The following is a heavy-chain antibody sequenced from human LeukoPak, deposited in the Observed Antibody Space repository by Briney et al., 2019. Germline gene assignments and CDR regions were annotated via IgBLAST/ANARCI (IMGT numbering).Heavy chain of an antibody. CDR3: GRVQAVIQYELHY. D-gene: IGHD2-2*01. J-gene: IGHJ4*02. V-gene: IGHV1-69*13. CDR1: GGTFISYA. CDR2: IIPIFGKA. Sequence: SVKVSCKASGGTFISYAISWVRQAPGKGLEWMGGIIPIFGKANYVQKFQGGVTITADESTSTAYMELSSLRCEDTAVYYCGRVQAVIQYELHYLGQGNLVTGSS.